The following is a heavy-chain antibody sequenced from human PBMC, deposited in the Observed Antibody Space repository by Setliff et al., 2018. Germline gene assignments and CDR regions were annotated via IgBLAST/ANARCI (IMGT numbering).Heavy chain of an antibody. D-gene: IGHD2-15*01. V-gene: IGHV3-33*08. Sequence: GGSLRLSCAASGLTFSTYRMHWVRQAPGKGLEWVAVIWDDGVKKYHADSVKGRFTIYRDNSKNTLYLQMNSLRPEDTAVYYCARTCSGSGCYAGLESWGQGSPVTVS. CDR1: GLTFSTYR. CDR3: ARTCSGSGCYAGLES. J-gene: IGHJ4*02. CDR2: IWDDGVKK.